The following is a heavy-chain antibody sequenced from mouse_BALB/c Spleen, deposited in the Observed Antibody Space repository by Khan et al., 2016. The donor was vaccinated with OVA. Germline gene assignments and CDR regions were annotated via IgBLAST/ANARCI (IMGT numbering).Heavy chain of an antibody. D-gene: IGHD2-14*01. CDR1: GDSITSGF. CDR3: ARSTYRYAFAY. Sequence: EVQLQESGPSLVQPSQTLSLTCSVTGDSITSGFWSWIRKFPGNKLEYMGYMIYSGYTYYNPSLNGRFSITRHTSKNQYYLQLNSLTTEDTATYYCARSTYRYAFAYWGQGTLVTVSA. V-gene: IGHV3-8*02. CDR2: MIYSGYT. J-gene: IGHJ3*01.